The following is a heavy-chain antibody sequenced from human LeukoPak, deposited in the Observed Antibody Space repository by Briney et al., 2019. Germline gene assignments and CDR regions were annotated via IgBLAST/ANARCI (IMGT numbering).Heavy chain of an antibody. CDR1: GASISGSGYY. D-gene: IGHD3-22*01. Sequence: NPSETLSLTCAVSGASISGSGYYWGWIRQPPGKGLEWIGNIYSSGSTYYNASLQSRVTISIDTSKNQFSLRLNSVTAADTAMYYCARGESHYYDSSGPLPLFPGWVAFDIWGQGTMVTVSS. V-gene: IGHV4-39*01. J-gene: IGHJ3*02. CDR3: ARGESHYYDSSGPLPLFPGWVAFDI. CDR2: IYSSGST.